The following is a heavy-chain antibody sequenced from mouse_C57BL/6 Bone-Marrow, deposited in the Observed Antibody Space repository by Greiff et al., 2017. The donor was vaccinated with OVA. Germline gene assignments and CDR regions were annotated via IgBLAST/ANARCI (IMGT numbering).Heavy chain of an antibody. Sequence: QVQLKESGAELVKPGASVKISCKASGYAFSSYWMNWVKQRPGKGLEWIGQIYPGDGDTNYNGKFKGKATLTADKSSSTAYMQLSSLTSEDSAVYFCARFHYGSSPSWFAYWGQGTLVTVSA. V-gene: IGHV1-80*01. CDR1: GYAFSSYW. CDR3: ARFHYGSSPSWFAY. D-gene: IGHD1-1*01. CDR2: IYPGDGDT. J-gene: IGHJ3*01.